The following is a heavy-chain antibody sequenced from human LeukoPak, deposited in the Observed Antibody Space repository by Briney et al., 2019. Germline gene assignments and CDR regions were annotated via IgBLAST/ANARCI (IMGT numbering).Heavy chain of an antibody. CDR2: VRVDGHTT. Sequence: GGSLRLSCVASGFIFSNYGMSWVRQVPGKGLEWVSSVRVDGHTTFYADSVKGRFTISRDNSKNTLYLQMNSLRAEDTAVYYCARVWYSSGWLSYYFDYWGQGTLVTVSS. J-gene: IGHJ4*02. CDR3: ARVWYSSGWLSYYFDY. CDR1: GFIFSNYG. V-gene: IGHV3-23*01. D-gene: IGHD6-19*01.